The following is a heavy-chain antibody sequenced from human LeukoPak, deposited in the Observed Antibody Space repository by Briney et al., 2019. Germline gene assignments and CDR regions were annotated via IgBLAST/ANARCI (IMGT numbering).Heavy chain of an antibody. CDR2: ISGSGGST. V-gene: IGHV3-23*01. CDR3: AKDLQWELRGYFDY. CDR1: GFTFSSYA. J-gene: IGHJ4*02. D-gene: IGHD1-26*01. Sequence: GGSLRLSCAASGFTFSSYAMSWVRQAPGKGLEWVSAISGSGGSTYYADSVKGRFTTSRDNSKNTLYLQMNSLRAEDTAVYYCAKDLQWELRGYFDYWGQGTLVTVSS.